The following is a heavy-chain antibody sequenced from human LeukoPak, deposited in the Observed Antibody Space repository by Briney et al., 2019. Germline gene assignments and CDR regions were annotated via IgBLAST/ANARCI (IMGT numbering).Heavy chain of an antibody. V-gene: IGHV1-58*01. Sequence: GASVKVSCKASGFTFTSSAVQWVRQARGQRLEWIGWIVVGSGNTNYAQKFQERVTITRDMSTSTAYMELSSLRSEDTAVYYCAADKTVCSSTSCYNWFDPWGQGTLVTVSS. CDR3: AADKTVCSSTSCYNWFDP. CDR2: IVVGSGNT. D-gene: IGHD2-2*01. CDR1: GFTFTSSA. J-gene: IGHJ5*02.